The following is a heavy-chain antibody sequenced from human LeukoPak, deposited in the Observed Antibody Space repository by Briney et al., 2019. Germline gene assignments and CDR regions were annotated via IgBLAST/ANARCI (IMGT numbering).Heavy chain of an antibody. J-gene: IGHJ4*02. CDR1: GYTFTGYY. CDR3: ATLLGEYYDILTGRRTDFDC. D-gene: IGHD3-9*01. Sequence: GASVKVSCKASGYTFTGYYTHWVRQAPGQGLEWMGWINPNSGGTNYAQKFQGRVTMTRDTSISTAYMELSRLRSDDTAVYYCATLLGEYYDILTGRRTDFDCWGQGTLVTVSS. CDR2: INPNSGGT. V-gene: IGHV1-2*02.